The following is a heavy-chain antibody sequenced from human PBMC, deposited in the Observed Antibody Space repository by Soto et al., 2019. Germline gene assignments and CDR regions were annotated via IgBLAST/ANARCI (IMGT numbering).Heavy chain of an antibody. D-gene: IGHD2-21*01. CDR1: GGSMSSTIYY. V-gene: IGHV4-39*02. Sequence: QLQLQESSPGLVKPSETLSLTCTVSGGSMSSTIYYWGWIRQPPGKGLEWIGTIYYSGTTYYNPSLTGRVTISVDTSKNHFSLKLNSVTAADTAVYDCACPVTHGGALEDAFDIWGHGTMVTVSS. CDR3: ACPVTHGGALEDAFDI. CDR2: IYYSGTT. J-gene: IGHJ3*02.